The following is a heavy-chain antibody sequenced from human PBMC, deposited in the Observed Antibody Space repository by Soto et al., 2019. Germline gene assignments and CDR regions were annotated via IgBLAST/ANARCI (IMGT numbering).Heavy chain of an antibody. J-gene: IGHJ3*02. V-gene: IGHV3-53*04. Sequence: EVQLVESGGGLVQPGGSLSLSCEASGFTVSSNYMTWVRQAPGKGLEWVSVIYSGGSTYNADSVKGRFTISRHNSKNTLYLQMNSLRAEDTAVYYCARVRGGAFDIWGQGTMVTVSS. CDR3: ARVRGGAFDI. CDR2: IYSGGST. D-gene: IGHD3-16*01. CDR1: GFTVSSNY.